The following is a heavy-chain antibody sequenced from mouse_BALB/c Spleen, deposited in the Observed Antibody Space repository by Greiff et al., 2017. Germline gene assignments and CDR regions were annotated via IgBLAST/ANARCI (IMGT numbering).Heavy chain of an antibody. CDR1: GFNIKDTY. CDR3: AREGDYRYSFDY. CDR2: IDPANGNT. V-gene: IGHV14-3*02. J-gene: IGHJ2*01. D-gene: IGHD2-14*01. Sequence: EVQLQQSGAELVKPGASVKLSCTASGFNIKDTYMHWVKQRPEQGLEWIGRIDPANGNTKYDLKFQGKATITADTSSNTAYLQLSSLTSEDTAVYYCAREGDYRYSFDYWGQGTTLTVSS.